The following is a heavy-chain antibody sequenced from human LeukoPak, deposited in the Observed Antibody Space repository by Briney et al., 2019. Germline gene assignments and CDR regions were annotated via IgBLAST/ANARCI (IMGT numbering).Heavy chain of an antibody. CDR2: IYYSGST. J-gene: IGHJ4*02. CDR1: GGSISSSSYY. Sequence: SETLSLTCTVSGGSISSSSYYWGWIRQPPGKGLEWIGSIYYSGSTYYNPSLKSRVTISVDTSKNQFSLKLSSVTAADTAVYYCARGQYSGYDSYFDYWGQGTLVTVSS. D-gene: IGHD5-12*01. CDR3: ARGQYSGYDSYFDY. V-gene: IGHV4-39*07.